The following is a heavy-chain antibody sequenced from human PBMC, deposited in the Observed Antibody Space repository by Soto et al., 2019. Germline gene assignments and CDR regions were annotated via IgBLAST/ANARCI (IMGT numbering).Heavy chain of an antibody. V-gene: IGHV3-23*01. CDR3: AKDHGWTPPYYSDY. J-gene: IGHJ4*02. CDR2: IDNTGGTT. CDR1: GFSFSAYG. D-gene: IGHD6-19*01. Sequence: EVQLLESGGGLVQPGGSLRLSCAASGFSFSAYGMKWVRQAPGKGLEWVSSIDNTGGTTHYQDSVKGRFTISRDDSKNTLYLQMNSLRAEDTALYYCAKDHGWTPPYYSDYWGQGTLVTVSS.